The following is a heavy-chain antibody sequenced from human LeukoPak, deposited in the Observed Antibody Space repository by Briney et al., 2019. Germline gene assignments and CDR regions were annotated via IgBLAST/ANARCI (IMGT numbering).Heavy chain of an antibody. D-gene: IGHD1-26*01. J-gene: IGHJ6*04. CDR1: GGSISSGNYY. Sequence: SETLSLTCTVSGGSISSGNYYWSWIRQPAGEGLEWIGRIYNSGSTNHNPSLMSRVAISVDTSKNQFSLKLTSVTAADTAVYYCARFPRLVGATFHVDVWGKGTTVTVSS. CDR2: IYNSGST. V-gene: IGHV4-61*02. CDR3: ARFPRLVGATFHVDV.